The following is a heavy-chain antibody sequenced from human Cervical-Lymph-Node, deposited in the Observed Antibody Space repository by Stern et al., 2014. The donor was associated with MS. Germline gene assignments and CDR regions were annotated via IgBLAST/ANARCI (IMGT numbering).Heavy chain of an antibody. CDR1: GYTFTTYA. CDR3: ARGWLGPDWYFDL. CDR2: INTNTGNP. Sequence: QMQLVQSGSELKKPGASVKVSCKASGYTFTTYAMNWVRQAPGQGLEWMGWINTNTGNPTYAPGFTRRLVFSFATSVSTAYLQISSLRANDTAVYYCARGWLGPDWYFDLWGRGTLVTVSS. D-gene: IGHD5-12*01. V-gene: IGHV7-4-1*02. J-gene: IGHJ2*01.